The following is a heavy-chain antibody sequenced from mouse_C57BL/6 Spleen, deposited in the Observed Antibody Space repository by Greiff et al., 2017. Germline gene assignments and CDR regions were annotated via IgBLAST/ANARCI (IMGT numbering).Heavy chain of an antibody. CDR1: GYAFSSYW. CDR3: ARSGNWDPFAY. D-gene: IGHD4-1*01. J-gene: IGHJ3*01. Sequence: VQLHQSGAELVKPGASVKISCKASGYAFSSYWMNWVKQRPGKGLAWIGQIYPGDGDTNYNGKFKGKATLTADKSSSTAYMQLSSLTSEDSAVYFCARSGNWDPFAYWGQGTLVTVSA. CDR2: IYPGDGDT. V-gene: IGHV1-80*01.